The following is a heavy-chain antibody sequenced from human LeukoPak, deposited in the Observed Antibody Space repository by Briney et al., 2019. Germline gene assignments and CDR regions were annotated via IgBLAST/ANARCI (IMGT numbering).Heavy chain of an antibody. CDR2: IYTSGST. J-gene: IGHJ3*02. CDR1: GDSISSYY. CDR3: ARELLWFGDPYWFAFDI. D-gene: IGHD3-10*01. V-gene: IGHV4-4*07. Sequence: SETLSLTCTVSGDSISSYYWSWIRQPAGKGLEWIGRIYTSGSTNYNPSLKSRVTISVDTSKNQFSLKLSSVTAADTAVYYCARELLWFGDPYWFAFDIWGQGTMVTVSS.